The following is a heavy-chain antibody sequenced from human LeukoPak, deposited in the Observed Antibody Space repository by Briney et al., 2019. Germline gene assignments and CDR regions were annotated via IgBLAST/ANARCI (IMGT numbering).Heavy chain of an antibody. J-gene: IGHJ5*02. CDR2: ISGSGIST. CDR1: GFTFSTYA. D-gene: IGHD3-10*01. V-gene: IGHV3-23*01. Sequence: AGGSLRLSCAASGFTFSTYAMSWVRQAPGKGLEWVSAISGSGISTYYADSVKGRFTISRDNSKNKLYLQMSSLRAEDTALYYCAKNMDRITMVRGVTTSPNWFDPWGQGTLVTVSS. CDR3: AKNMDRITMVRGVTTSPNWFDP.